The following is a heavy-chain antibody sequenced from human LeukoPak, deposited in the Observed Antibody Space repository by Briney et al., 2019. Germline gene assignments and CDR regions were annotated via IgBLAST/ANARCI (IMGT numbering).Heavy chain of an antibody. CDR1: GGSFSDFH. CDR2: INHSGNT. J-gene: IGHJ2*01. Sequence: PSETLSLTCTVYGGSFSDFHWSWIGLPPGKGLEWIGEINHSGNTNYNPSLKSRVTISIDTSKNQFSLKLSSVTAADTAVYYCARGKVTRDWYFDPWGRGTLVTVSS. D-gene: IGHD4-17*01. CDR3: ARGKVTRDWYFDP. V-gene: IGHV4-34*01.